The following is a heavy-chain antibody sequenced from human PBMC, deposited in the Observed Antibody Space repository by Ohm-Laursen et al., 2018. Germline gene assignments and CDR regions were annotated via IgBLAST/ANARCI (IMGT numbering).Heavy chain of an antibody. CDR3: AKGDRFSGYFDY. CDR1: GFTFSDYY. CDR2: ISSSGSTI. V-gene: IGHV3-11*04. J-gene: IGHJ4*02. Sequence: SLRLSCAASGFTFSDYYMSWIRQAPGKGLEWVSYISSSGSTIYYADSVKGRFTISRDNSKNTLYLQMNSLRAEDTAVYYCAKGDRFSGYFDYWGQGTLVTVSS. D-gene: IGHD5-12*01.